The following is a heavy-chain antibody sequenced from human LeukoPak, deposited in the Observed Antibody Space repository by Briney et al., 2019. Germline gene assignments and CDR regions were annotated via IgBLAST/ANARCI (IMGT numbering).Heavy chain of an antibody. D-gene: IGHD3-22*01. Sequence: GGSLRLSCAASGFTVSSNYMSWVRQAPGKGLEWVSVIYSGGSTYYADSVEGRFTITRDNSKNTLYLQMNSLRAEDTAVYYCARDRWLALDYWGQGTLVTVSS. V-gene: IGHV3-66*02. J-gene: IGHJ4*02. CDR2: IYSGGST. CDR1: GFTVSSNY. CDR3: ARDRWLALDY.